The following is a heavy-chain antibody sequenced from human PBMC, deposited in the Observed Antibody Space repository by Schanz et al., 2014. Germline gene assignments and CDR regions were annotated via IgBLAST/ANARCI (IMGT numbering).Heavy chain of an antibody. CDR2: ISGSSIHK. V-gene: IGHV3-11*05. Sequence: QVYLVESGGDLVKPGGSLRLSCAASGFTFSDYYMAWIRQAPGKGLEWVSHISGSSIHKNYADSVKGRFSISRDNGETSVYLQINSLRVEDTAVYFCARPLLGYYGDLAYWGQGTLLTVSS. CDR1: GFTFSDYY. D-gene: IGHD4-17*01. CDR3: ARPLLGYYGDLAY. J-gene: IGHJ4*02.